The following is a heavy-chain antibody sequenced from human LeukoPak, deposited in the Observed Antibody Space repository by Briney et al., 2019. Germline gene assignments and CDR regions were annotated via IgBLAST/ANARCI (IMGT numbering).Heavy chain of an antibody. CDR2: IYYSGST. D-gene: IGHD4-23*01. Sequence: SETLSLTCIVSGGSISSGGYYWSWIRQHPGKGLEWIGYIYYSGSTYYNPSLKSRVTISVDTSKNQFSLKLSSVTAADTAVYYCARAPTTLGAFDIWGQGTMVTVSS. CDR3: ARAPTTLGAFDI. CDR1: GGSISSGGYY. V-gene: IGHV4-31*03. J-gene: IGHJ3*02.